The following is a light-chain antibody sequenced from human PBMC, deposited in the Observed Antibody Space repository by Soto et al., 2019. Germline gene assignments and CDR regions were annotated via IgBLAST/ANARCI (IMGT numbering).Light chain of an antibody. Sequence: QSVLTQPPSASGTPGQRVTISCSGSSSNIGSNYVYWYQQLPGTAPKLLIYRNNQRPSGVPDRFSGSKSGTSASLAISGLRSEDEADYYCSSYTTSNTRQIVFGTGTKVTVL. CDR2: RNN. J-gene: IGLJ1*01. CDR3: SSYTTSNTRQIV. V-gene: IGLV1-47*01. CDR1: SSNIGSNY.